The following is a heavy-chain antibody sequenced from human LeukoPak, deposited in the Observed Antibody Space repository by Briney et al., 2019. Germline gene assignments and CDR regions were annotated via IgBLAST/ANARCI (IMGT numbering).Heavy chain of an antibody. V-gene: IGHV4-30-4*01. CDR2: IYYSGST. CDR1: GGSISSGDYY. CDR3: ARDHEAQWYFDL. Sequence: PSETLSLTCTVSGGSISSGDYYWSWIRQPPGKGLEWIGYIYYSGSTYYNPSLKSRVTISVDTSKNQFSLKLNSVTAADTAVYYCARDHEAQWYFDLWGRGTLVTVSS. J-gene: IGHJ2*01.